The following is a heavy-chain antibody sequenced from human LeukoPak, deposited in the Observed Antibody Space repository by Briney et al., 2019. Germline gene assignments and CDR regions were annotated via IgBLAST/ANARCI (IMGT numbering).Heavy chain of an antibody. Sequence: GGSLRLSCAASGFTFSSYSMNWVRQAPGKGLEWVSSITSSSGYIYYADSLKGRFTISRDNAKNSLHLQMTSLRAEDTAVYYCAIDKDSISWNPYYYGMDVWGQGTTVTVSS. D-gene: IGHD6-13*01. V-gene: IGHV3-21*01. CDR1: GFTFSSYS. J-gene: IGHJ6*02. CDR2: ITSSSGYI. CDR3: AIDKDSISWNPYYYGMDV.